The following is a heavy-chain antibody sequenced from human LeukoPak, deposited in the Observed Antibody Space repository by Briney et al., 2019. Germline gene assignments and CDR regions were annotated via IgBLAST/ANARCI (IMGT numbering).Heavy chain of an antibody. D-gene: IGHD3-3*01. CDR1: GYTFTGYY. CDR2: MNPNSGNT. J-gene: IGHJ6*02. V-gene: IGHV1-8*02. Sequence: ASVKVSCKASGYTFTGYYMHWVRQATGQGLEWMGWMNPNSGNTGYAQKFQGRVTMTRNTSISTAYMELSSLRSEDTAVYYCARGYYTPPYYYYGMDVWGQGATVTVSS. CDR3: ARGYYTPPYYYYGMDV.